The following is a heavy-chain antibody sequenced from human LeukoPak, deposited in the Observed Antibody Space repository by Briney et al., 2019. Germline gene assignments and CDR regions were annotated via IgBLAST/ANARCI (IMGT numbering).Heavy chain of an antibody. J-gene: IGHJ6*03. V-gene: IGHV1-18*01. Sequence: ASVKVSCKASGYTFTSYGISWVRQAPGQGLEWMGWISAYNGNTNYAQKLQGRVTMTTDTSTSTAYMELRSLRSDDTAVYYCARGPRYCSGGSCHYYYYYMDVWGKGTTVTISS. CDR1: GYTFTSYG. D-gene: IGHD2-15*01. CDR3: ARGPRYCSGGSCHYYYYYMDV. CDR2: ISAYNGNT.